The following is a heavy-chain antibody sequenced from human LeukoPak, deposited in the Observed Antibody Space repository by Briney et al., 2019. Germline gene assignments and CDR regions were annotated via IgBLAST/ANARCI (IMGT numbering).Heavy chain of an antibody. CDR1: GGSFNTLY. CDR3: ATDSPYSRHDS. D-gene: IGHD4-11*01. Sequence: SETLSLTCAVYGGSFNTLYWSWIRPPPGKGLEGMGQINRYGGANYIPSRKSRVAISLDTSKNHFSLKVTSVTAADTAVYYCATDSPYSRHDSWGQGTLVTVSP. CDR2: INRYGGA. J-gene: IGHJ4*02. V-gene: IGHV4-34*01.